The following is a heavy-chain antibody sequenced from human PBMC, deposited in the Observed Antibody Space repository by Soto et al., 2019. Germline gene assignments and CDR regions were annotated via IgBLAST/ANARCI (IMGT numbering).Heavy chain of an antibody. Sequence: QVQLVQSGAEVKKPGASVKVSCKTSGYTFTGHYIHWVRQAPGQGLEWMGWINPDSGGTNYAQNFQGRVTLTKDTSASTVYMELSSLRSEDTAVYYCVRDWELGYWGQGTLVTVSS. J-gene: IGHJ4*02. V-gene: IGHV1-2*02. CDR3: VRDWELGY. D-gene: IGHD3-10*01. CDR1: GYTFTGHY. CDR2: INPDSGGT.